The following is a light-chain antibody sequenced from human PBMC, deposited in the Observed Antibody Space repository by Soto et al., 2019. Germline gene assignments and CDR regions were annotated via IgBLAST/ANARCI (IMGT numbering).Light chain of an antibody. CDR2: GNT. V-gene: IGLV1-44*01. CDR1: SSNIGTNT. CDR3: ASWDDSLNNYV. J-gene: IGLJ1*01. Sequence: QSVLTQPPSASGTPGQRVTISCSGSSSNIGTNTVNLFQQLPRTAPKLLIFGNTQRPSGVPGRFSGSKSGTSASLAISGLQSEDEADYYCASWDDSLNNYVFGTGTKLTVL.